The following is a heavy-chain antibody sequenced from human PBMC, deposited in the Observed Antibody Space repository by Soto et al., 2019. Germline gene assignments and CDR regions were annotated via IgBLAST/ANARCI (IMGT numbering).Heavy chain of an antibody. V-gene: IGHV1-69*13. CDR1: GGTFSSYA. CDR2: IIPIFGTA. CDR3: AREITIFGVVPLVGYYYYGMDV. D-gene: IGHD3-3*01. Sequence: SVKVSCKASGGTFSSYAISWVRQAPGQGLEWMGGIIPIFGTANYAQKFQGRVTITADESTSTAYMELSSLRSEDTAVYYCAREITIFGVVPLVGYYYYGMDVWGQGTTVTVSS. J-gene: IGHJ6*02.